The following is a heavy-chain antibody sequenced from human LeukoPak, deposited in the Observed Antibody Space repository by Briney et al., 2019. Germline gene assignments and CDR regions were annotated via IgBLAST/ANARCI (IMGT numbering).Heavy chain of an antibody. CDR2: ISSGGDIM. J-gene: IGHJ1*01. V-gene: IGHV3-11*01. D-gene: IGHD2/OR15-2a*01. Sequence: GGSLRLSCAASGLRFSDYYVSWIRQAPGKGLQWVSYISSGGDIMHYADSVRGRFTSSRDNAKNSGYLEMNSLGAEDTAVYYCATNLIGAGEYFQQWGQGTLVTVSS. CDR1: GLRFSDYY. CDR3: ATNLIGAGEYFQQ.